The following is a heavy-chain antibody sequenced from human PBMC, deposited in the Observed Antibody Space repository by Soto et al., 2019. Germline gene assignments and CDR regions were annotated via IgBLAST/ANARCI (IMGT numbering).Heavy chain of an antibody. V-gene: IGHV3-30*03. J-gene: IGHJ4*02. Sequence: QVQLVESGGGVVQPGRSLRLSCAASGFPFTTYGMHWVREGPGKGLEWVAVISYDGSNTYYADSVKGRLTISRDNSKNTLYLQMNSLSPEDTALYYCVGGQYYFDYRGQGTLVTVSS. CDR3: VGGQYYFDY. CDR1: GFPFTTYG. CDR2: ISYDGSNT.